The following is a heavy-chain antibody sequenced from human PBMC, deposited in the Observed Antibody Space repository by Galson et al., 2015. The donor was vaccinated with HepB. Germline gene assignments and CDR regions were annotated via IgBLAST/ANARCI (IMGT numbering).Heavy chain of an antibody. CDR3: ARIGRGVVVKPHGNYYYYGMDV. D-gene: IGHD2-2*01. Sequence: QSGAEVKKPGESLKISCKGSGYSFTSYWIGWVRQMPGKGLEWMGIIYPGDSDTRYSPSFQGQVTISADKSISTAYLQWSSLKASDTAMYYCARIGRGVVVKPHGNYYYYGMDVWGQGTTVTVSS. CDR2: IYPGDSDT. V-gene: IGHV5-51*01. CDR1: GYSFTSYW. J-gene: IGHJ6*02.